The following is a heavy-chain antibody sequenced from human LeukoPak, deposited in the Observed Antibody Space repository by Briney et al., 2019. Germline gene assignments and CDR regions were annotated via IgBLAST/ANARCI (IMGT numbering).Heavy chain of an antibody. CDR2: ISYDGSNK. V-gene: IGHV3-30-3*01. CDR1: GFTFSSYA. CDR3: ARGSPMMTMSVGAFDI. J-gene: IGHJ3*02. D-gene: IGHD3-16*01. Sequence: PGRSLRLSCAASGFTFSSYAMHWVRQAPGKGLEWVAVISYDGSNKYYADSVKGRFTISRDNSKNTLYLEMSSLRAEDTAVYYCARGSPMMTMSVGAFDIWGQGTMVTVSS.